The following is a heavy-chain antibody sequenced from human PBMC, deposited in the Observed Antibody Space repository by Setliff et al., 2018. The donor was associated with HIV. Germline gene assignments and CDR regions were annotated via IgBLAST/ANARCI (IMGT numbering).Heavy chain of an antibody. CDR2: IYSSGST. CDR1: GASISSYY. Sequence: PSETLSLTCTVSGASISSYYWGWIRQPPGKGLEWIGYIYSSGSTNYNPSLKSRVTISVDTSKNQFSLKLSSVTAADTAVYYCARRSGWSLDYWGQGTLVTVSS. J-gene: IGHJ4*02. CDR3: ARRSGWSLDY. D-gene: IGHD6-19*01. V-gene: IGHV4-59*01.